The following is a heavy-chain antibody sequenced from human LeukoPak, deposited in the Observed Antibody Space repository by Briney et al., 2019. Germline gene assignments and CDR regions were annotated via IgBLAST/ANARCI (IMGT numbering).Heavy chain of an antibody. D-gene: IGHD4-17*01. V-gene: IGHV3-23*01. J-gene: IGHJ4*02. CDR3: AKNLRVSSHYGIDY. Sequence: PGGSLRLSCAASGFTFSSFAMSWVRQAPGKGLEWLSVITGSGYDTNSAGSVKGRFTISRDNSKNTLYLQMNNLRAEDTAVYYCAKNLRVSSHYGIDYWGQGTLVTVSS. CDR1: GFTFSSFA. CDR2: ITGSGYDT.